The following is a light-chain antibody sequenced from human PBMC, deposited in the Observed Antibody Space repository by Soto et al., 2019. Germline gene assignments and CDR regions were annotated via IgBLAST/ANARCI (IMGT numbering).Light chain of an antibody. CDR2: EVS. CDR1: SSDFGTYNY. CDR3: NSYTTSSSYV. J-gene: IGLJ1*01. Sequence: QSALTQPASVSGSPGQSITISCTGTSSDFGTYNYVSWYQQHPGKAPKLMIYEVSNRPSGVSNRFSGFKSGNTASLTISGLQAEDEADYYCNSYTTSSSYVFGTGTKVTVL. V-gene: IGLV2-14*01.